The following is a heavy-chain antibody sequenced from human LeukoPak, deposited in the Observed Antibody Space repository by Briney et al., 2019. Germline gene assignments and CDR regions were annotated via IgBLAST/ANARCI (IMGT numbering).Heavy chain of an antibody. CDR3: ARLAVRSYYYYGMDV. CDR1: GGSISSYY. D-gene: IGHD3-3*02. CDR2: IYTSGST. Sequence: SSETLSLTCTVSGGSISSYYWSWIRQPAGKGLEWIGRIYTSGSTNYNPSLKSRVTMSVDTSKNQFSLKLSSVTAADTAVYYCARLAVRSYYYYGMDVWGQGTTVTVSS. J-gene: IGHJ6*02. V-gene: IGHV4-4*07.